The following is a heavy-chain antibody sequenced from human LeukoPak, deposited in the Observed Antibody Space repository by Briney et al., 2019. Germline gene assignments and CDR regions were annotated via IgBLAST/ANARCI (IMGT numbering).Heavy chain of an antibody. CDR1: GIPFSSHW. V-gene: IGHV3-7*02. Sequence: GGSLRLSCVASGIPFSSHWMKWVRLAPGKGLEWVANIKQDGSEKYYVDSVKGRFTISRDNARNSLYLHMNSLRAEDTAVYYCATETENSNYDAFDIWGQGTMVTVSS. D-gene: IGHD4-11*01. J-gene: IGHJ3*02. CDR2: IKQDGSEK. CDR3: ATETENSNYDAFDI.